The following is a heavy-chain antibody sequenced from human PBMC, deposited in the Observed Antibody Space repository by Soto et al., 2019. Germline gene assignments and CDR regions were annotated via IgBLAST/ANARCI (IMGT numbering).Heavy chain of an antibody. V-gene: IGHV3-30-3*01. CDR3: ASGPVAARPPGPR. Sequence: GGSLRLSCAASGFTFSSYAMHWVRQAPGKGLEWVAVISYDGSNKYYADSVKGRFTISRDNSKNTLYLQMNSLRAEDTAVYYCASGPVAARPPGPRWGQGTLVTVSS. CDR2: ISYDGSNK. J-gene: IGHJ4*02. D-gene: IGHD6-6*01. CDR1: GFTFSSYA.